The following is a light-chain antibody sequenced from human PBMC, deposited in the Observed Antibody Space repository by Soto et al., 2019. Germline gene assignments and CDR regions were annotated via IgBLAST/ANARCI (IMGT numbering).Light chain of an antibody. CDR3: QQYNNWPLT. CDR2: GAS. V-gene: IGKV3-15*01. CDR1: QSVSGN. J-gene: IGKJ5*01. Sequence: EIVVTQSPATRSVSPGERATLSCRASQSVSGNLAWYQQKPGQAPRLLIYGASTRATGIPARFSGSGSGTEYALTISSLQSEDFSIYYCQQYNNWPLTFGQGKRLEI.